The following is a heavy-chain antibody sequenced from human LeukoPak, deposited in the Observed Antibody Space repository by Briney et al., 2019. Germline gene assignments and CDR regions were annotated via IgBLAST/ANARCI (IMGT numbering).Heavy chain of an antibody. V-gene: IGHV3-11*06. CDR3: ARDYGSGSYLENWFDP. CDR2: ISSSSSYT. CDR1: GFTFSDYY. D-gene: IGHD3-10*01. J-gene: IGHJ5*02. Sequence: GSLSLSCAASGFTFSDYYMSWIRQAPGKGLEWVSYISSSSSYTNYADSVKGRFTISRDNAKNSLYLQMNSLRAEDTAVYYCARDYGSGSYLENWFDPWGQGTLVTVSS.